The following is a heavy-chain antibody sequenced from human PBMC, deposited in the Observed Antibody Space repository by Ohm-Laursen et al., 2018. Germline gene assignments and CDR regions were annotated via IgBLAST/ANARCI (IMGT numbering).Heavy chain of an antibody. V-gene: IGHV4-59*12. D-gene: IGHD3-22*01. J-gene: IGHJ3*02. Sequence: TLSLTCTVSGGSISSYYWSWIRQPPGKGLEWIGYIYYSGSTNYNPSLKSRVTISVDTSKNQFSLKLSFVTAADTAVYYCARELAYYDSSGLDAFDIWGQGTMVTVSS. CDR3: ARELAYYDSSGLDAFDI. CDR2: IYYSGST. CDR1: GGSISSYY.